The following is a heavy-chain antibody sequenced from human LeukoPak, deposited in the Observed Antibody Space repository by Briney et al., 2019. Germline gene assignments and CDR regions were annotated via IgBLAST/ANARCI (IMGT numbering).Heavy chain of an antibody. D-gene: IGHD5-18*01. CDR1: GFPFSNYA. V-gene: IGHV3-23*01. J-gene: IGHJ5*02. Sequence: GGSLRLSCAASGFPFSNYAVGWVRQAPGKGLEWVSTLSGSGDRTYYADSVKGRFTISRDNSKNILYLQMNSLRAEDTAVYYCANHLDVDTSMGRFDPWGQGTLVTVSS. CDR3: ANHLDVDTSMGRFDP. CDR2: LSGSGDRT.